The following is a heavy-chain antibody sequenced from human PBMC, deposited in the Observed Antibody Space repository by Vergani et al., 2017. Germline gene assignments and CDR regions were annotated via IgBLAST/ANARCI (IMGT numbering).Heavy chain of an antibody. CDR2: IYYSGST. J-gene: IGHJ5*02. CDR3: ARQGSYYYDSSGYYL. CDR1: GGSISSYY. V-gene: IGHV4-39*01. Sequence: QVQLQESGPGLVKPSETLSLTCTVSGGSISSYYWSWIRQPPGKGLEWIGSIYYSGSTYYNPSLKSRVTISVDTSKNQFSLKLSSVTAADTAVYYCARQGSYYYDSSGYYLWGQGTLVTVSS. D-gene: IGHD3-22*01.